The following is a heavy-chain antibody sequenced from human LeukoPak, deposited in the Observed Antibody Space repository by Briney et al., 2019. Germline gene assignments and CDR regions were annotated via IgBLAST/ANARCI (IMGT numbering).Heavy chain of an antibody. V-gene: IGHV1-69-2*01. D-gene: IGHD3-10*01. Sequence: ASVKISCKVSGYTFTDYYMHWVQQAPGQGLEWMGLVDPEDGETIYAEKFQGRVTITADTSTDTAYMELSSLRSEDTAVYYCATDGGSGSYDYWGQGTLVTVSS. CDR2: VDPEDGET. CDR1: GYTFTDYY. J-gene: IGHJ4*02. CDR3: ATDGGSGSYDY.